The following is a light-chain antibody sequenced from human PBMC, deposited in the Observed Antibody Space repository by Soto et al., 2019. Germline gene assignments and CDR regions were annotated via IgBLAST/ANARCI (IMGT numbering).Light chain of an antibody. Sequence: EIVFTQSPGTLSLSPGERATLTCRASQSVSSSYLAWYQQKPGQAPRLLIYGASSRATGIPDRFSGSGSGTDFTLTISRLEPEDFAVYYCQQYSNSPQWTFGQGTKLEIK. V-gene: IGKV3-20*01. CDR3: QQYSNSPQWT. CDR1: QSVSSSY. CDR2: GAS. J-gene: IGKJ1*01.